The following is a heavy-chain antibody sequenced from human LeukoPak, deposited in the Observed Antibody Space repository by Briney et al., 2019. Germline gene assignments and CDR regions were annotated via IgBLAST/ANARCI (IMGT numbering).Heavy chain of an antibody. Sequence: PGGSLRLSCAASGFTFDDYAMHWGRQAPGKGLVWVSLISGDGGSTYYADSVKGRFTISRDNSKNSLYLQMNSLRTEDTALYYCAKDYYDSSGYMVHFDYWGQGTLVTVSS. CDR3: AKDYYDSSGYMVHFDY. CDR1: GFTFDDYA. V-gene: IGHV3-43*02. D-gene: IGHD3-22*01. J-gene: IGHJ4*02. CDR2: ISGDGGST.